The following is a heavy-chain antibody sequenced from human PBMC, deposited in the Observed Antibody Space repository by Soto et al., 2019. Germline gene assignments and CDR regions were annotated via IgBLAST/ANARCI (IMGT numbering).Heavy chain of an antibody. V-gene: IGHV4-39*01. J-gene: IGHJ3*02. Sequence: SETLSLTCTVSGGSISISTYYWGWIRQPPGKGLEWIGSIYYSGSTYYNPSLKSRVTISVDTSKNQFSLNLNSVTAADTAVYYCARPPTASLDAFEIWGQGTMVTV. CDR3: ARPPTASLDAFEI. CDR2: IYYSGST. CDR1: GGSISISTYY.